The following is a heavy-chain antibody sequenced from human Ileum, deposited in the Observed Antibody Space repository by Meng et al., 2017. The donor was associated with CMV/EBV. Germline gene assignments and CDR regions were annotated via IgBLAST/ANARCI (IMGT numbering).Heavy chain of an antibody. CDR2: IKQDGSEK. CDR3: ASSRYSSSSRGGDWFDP. CDR1: GFTFSSYW. Sequence: GESLKISCAASGFTFSSYWMSWVRQAPGKGLEWVANIKQDGSEKYYVDSVKGRFTISRDNAKNSLYLQMNSLRAEDTAVYYCASSRYSSSSRGGDWFDPWGQGTLVTVS. D-gene: IGHD6-6*01. V-gene: IGHV3-7*01. J-gene: IGHJ5*02.